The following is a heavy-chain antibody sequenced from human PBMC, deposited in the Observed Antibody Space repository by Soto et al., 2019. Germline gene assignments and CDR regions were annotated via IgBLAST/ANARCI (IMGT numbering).Heavy chain of an antibody. D-gene: IGHD1-26*01. CDR3: ASCSGSYDEFDY. Sequence: PSETLSLTCAVSGYSISSGYYWAWIRQPPGKGLEWIGSIFHSGSTYYNPSLKSRVTMSVDTSKNRFSLNLSSVTAADTAVYYCASCSGSYDEFDYWGQGTLVTVSS. V-gene: IGHV4-38-2*01. CDR1: GYSISSGYY. J-gene: IGHJ4*02. CDR2: IFHSGST.